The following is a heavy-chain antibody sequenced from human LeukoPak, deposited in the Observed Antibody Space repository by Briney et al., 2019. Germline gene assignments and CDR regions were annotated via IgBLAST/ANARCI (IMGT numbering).Heavy chain of an antibody. V-gene: IGHV3-9*03. J-gene: IGHJ3*02. Sequence: PGRSLRLSCAASGFTFDDYAMHWVRQAPGKGLEWVSGISWNSGSIGYADSVKGRFTISRDNAKNSLYLQMNSLRAEDMALYYCEKELIQSYDAVFFDIGGKGTMVTVSP. CDR3: EKELIQSYDAVFFDI. D-gene: IGHD1-26*01. CDR2: ISWNSGSI. CDR1: GFTFDDYA.